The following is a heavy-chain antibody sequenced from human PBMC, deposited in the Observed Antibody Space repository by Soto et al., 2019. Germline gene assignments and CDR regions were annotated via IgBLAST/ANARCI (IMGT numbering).Heavy chain of an antibody. D-gene: IGHD4-17*01. V-gene: IGHV1-69*13. Sequence: SVKVACKASGGTFSSYAISCVRQAPGQGLEWMGGIIPIFGTANYAQKFQGRVTITADESTSTAYMELSSLRSEDTAVYYCARDLATVTTYWFDPWGQGTLVTVSS. CDR1: GGTFSSYA. CDR3: ARDLATVTTYWFDP. CDR2: IIPIFGTA. J-gene: IGHJ5*02.